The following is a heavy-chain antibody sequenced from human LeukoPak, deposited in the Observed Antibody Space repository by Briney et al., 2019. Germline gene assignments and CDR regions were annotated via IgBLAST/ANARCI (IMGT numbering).Heavy chain of an antibody. CDR3: ARRLWSGPFDY. V-gene: IGHV4-4*09. J-gene: IGHJ4*02. Sequence: PSETLSLTCTVSGGSINSDYWSWIRQPPGKGLEWIGFIYSSGSPTYNPSLESRVTISVDPSKSQCSLRLTSVTATDSAVYYCARRLWSGPFDYWGQGTLVTV. CDR2: IYSSGSP. D-gene: IGHD3-3*01. CDR1: GGSINSDY.